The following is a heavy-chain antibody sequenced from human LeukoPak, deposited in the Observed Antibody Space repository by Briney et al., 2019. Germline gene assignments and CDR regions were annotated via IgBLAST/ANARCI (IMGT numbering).Heavy chain of an antibody. J-gene: IGHJ6*03. CDR3: AKDPYMDV. V-gene: IGHV3-9*01. CDR1: GSSFADAT. CDR2: INWNSGTM. Sequence: PGRSLRLSCAASGSSFADATMHWVRQVPGKGLEWVSGINWNSGTMGYADSVKGRFTVSRDNAKNSLYLQMNSLKTEDTALYYCAKDPYMDVWGKGTTVTVSS.